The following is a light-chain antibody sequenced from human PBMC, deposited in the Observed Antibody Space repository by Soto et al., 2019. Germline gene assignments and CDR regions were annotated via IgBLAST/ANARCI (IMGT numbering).Light chain of an antibody. CDR1: QSISSY. CDR3: EQSYSSPYT. CDR2: AAS. Sequence: DIQMTQSPSSLSASVGDRVTITCRASQSISSYLNWYQQKPGKAPKLLIYAASSLQSGVPSRCSGSGSGTDFTLTISSLQPEEFATYYCEQSYSSPYTFGQGTKLEIK. J-gene: IGKJ2*01. V-gene: IGKV1-39*01.